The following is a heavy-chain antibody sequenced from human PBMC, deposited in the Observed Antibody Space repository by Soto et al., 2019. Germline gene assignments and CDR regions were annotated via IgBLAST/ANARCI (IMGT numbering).Heavy chain of an antibody. CDR1: GAPISSGGFY. V-gene: IGHV4-31*03. Sequence: QVQLQESGPGLVRPSQTLSLTCNVSGAPISSGGFYWSWIRQHPGKGPEWIGYIYNSGTTFYNPSLGSRVTMSLDAAKNHFSLELRSVTVADTAVYYCAREPISTPRGVTQVDPWGQGTQVTVSS. CDR2: IYNSGTT. D-gene: IGHD3-10*01. CDR3: AREPISTPRGVTQVDP. J-gene: IGHJ5*02.